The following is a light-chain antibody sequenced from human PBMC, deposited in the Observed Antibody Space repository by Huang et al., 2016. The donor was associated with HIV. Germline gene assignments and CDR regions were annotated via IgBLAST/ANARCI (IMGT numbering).Light chain of an antibody. J-gene: IGKJ4*01. CDR3: QQYDNWPPGLT. CDR1: QNVRSN. Sequence: EIVMTQSPATLSVSPGGGATLSCRASQNVRSNLAWYQQTPGQAPRLLIYAPSTRASGVPARFGGSGSGTEFTLTISGLQSEDFAVYYCQQYDNWPPGLTFGGGPRWRS. CDR2: APS. V-gene: IGKV3D-15*01.